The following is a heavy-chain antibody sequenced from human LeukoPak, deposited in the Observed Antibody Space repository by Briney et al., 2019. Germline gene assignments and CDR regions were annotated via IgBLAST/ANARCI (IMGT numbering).Heavy chain of an antibody. Sequence: GGSLRLSCAASGFTFSSYSMNWVRQAPGKGLEWVSGINWNGGSTGYADSVKGRFTISRDNAKNSLYLQMNSLRAEDTALYHCAREGLTGYKFDYWGQGTLVTVSS. J-gene: IGHJ4*02. CDR2: INWNGGST. D-gene: IGHD3-9*01. CDR1: GFTFSSYS. V-gene: IGHV3-20*01. CDR3: AREGLTGYKFDY.